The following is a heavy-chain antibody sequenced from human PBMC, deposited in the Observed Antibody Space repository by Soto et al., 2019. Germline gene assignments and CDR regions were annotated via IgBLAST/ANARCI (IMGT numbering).Heavy chain of an antibody. J-gene: IGHJ6*02. D-gene: IGHD2-15*01. Sequence: GGSLRLSCAASGFTFSSYAMHWVRQAPGKGLEWVAVISYDGSNKYYADSVKGRFTISRDNSKNTLYLQMNSLRAEVTAVYYCARDSCSGGSCYSLHYYYYYGMDVWGQGTTVTVSS. CDR2: ISYDGSNK. CDR3: ARDSCSGGSCYSLHYYYYYGMDV. V-gene: IGHV3-30-3*01. CDR1: GFTFSSYA.